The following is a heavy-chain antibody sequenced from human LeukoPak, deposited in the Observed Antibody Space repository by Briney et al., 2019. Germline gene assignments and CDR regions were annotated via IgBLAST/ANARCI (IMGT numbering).Heavy chain of an antibody. V-gene: IGHV4-59*08. CDR1: GGSISSYY. CDR2: IYYSGST. CDR3: ARHESRAAGTINY. D-gene: IGHD6-13*01. J-gene: IGHJ4*02. Sequence: SETLSLTCTVFGGSISSYYWSWIRQPPGKGLEWIGYIYYSGSTNYNPSLKSRVTISVDTSKNQFSLKLSSVTAADTAVYYCARHESRAAGTINYWGQGTLVTVSS.